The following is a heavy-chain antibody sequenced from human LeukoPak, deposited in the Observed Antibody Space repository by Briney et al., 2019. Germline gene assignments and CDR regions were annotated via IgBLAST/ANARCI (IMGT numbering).Heavy chain of an antibody. Sequence: GGSLRLSCAASGFTFSSYWMSWVRQAPGKGLEWVANIKQDGSEKYYVDSVKGRFTISRDNAKNSLYLQMNSLRAEDTAVYYCARANRDFWSGYPLRMSYYGMDVWGQGTTVTVSS. D-gene: IGHD3-3*01. CDR2: IKQDGSEK. V-gene: IGHV3-7*01. J-gene: IGHJ6*02. CDR1: GFTFSSYW. CDR3: ARANRDFWSGYPLRMSYYGMDV.